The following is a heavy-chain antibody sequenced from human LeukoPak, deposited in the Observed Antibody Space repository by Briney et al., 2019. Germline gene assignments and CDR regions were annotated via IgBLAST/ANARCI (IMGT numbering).Heavy chain of an antibody. J-gene: IGHJ4*02. CDR3: VKNDGWFHLAQ. CDR2: IKNDGSET. V-gene: IGHV3-7*03. CDR1: GFNFRDHW. D-gene: IGHD6-19*01. Sequence: SGGSLRLSCAVPGFNFRDHWMDWVRQAPGKGLQWVGHIKNDGSETYYLDSLKGRFSISRDNTNNALYLQMNSLRVEDTAVYYCVKNDGWFHLAQWGQGTLVTVSS.